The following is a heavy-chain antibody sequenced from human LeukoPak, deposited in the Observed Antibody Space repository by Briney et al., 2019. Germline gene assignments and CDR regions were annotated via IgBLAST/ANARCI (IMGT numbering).Heavy chain of an antibody. CDR1: GFTFSSHG. V-gene: IGHV3-30*02. CDR2: IRYDGSNK. D-gene: IGHD5-18*01. CDR3: ARDARWLTPFDY. J-gene: IGHJ4*02. Sequence: PGGSLRLSCAASGFTFSSHGMHWVRQAPGKGLEWVAFIRYDGSNKYFADSVKGRFTISRDNSKNTLYLQMNSLRAEDTAVYYCARDARWLTPFDYWGQGTLVTVSS.